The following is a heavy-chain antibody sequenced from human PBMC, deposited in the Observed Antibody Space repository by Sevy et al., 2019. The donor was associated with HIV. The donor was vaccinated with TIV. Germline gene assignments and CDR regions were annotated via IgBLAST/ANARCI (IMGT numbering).Heavy chain of an antibody. CDR3: ARDLYYYGSGSPDY. J-gene: IGHJ4*02. CDR1: GYTFTGYY. Sequence: ASVKVSCKASGYTFTGYYMHWVRQAPGQGLEWMGWINPNSGGTNYAQKFQGRVTMTRDTSISTAYMELSRLRSGDTAVYYCARDLYYYGSGSPDYWGQGTLVTVSS. V-gene: IGHV1-2*02. D-gene: IGHD3-10*01. CDR2: INPNSGGT.